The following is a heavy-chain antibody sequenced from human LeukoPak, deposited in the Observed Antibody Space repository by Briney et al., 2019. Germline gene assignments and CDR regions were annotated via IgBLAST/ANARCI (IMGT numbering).Heavy chain of an antibody. V-gene: IGHV3-43*02. Sequence: GGSLRLSCAASGFTFDDYAMHWVRLVPGRGLEWVSLIGGDDEDSTYYAGSVKGRFTISRDVSSTTVYLQMNSLRTEDTAFYYCVKEAYDPYYFDSWGQGVLVTVSS. D-gene: IGHD3-22*01. CDR1: GFTFDDYA. CDR2: IGGDDEDST. J-gene: IGHJ4*02. CDR3: VKEAYDPYYFDS.